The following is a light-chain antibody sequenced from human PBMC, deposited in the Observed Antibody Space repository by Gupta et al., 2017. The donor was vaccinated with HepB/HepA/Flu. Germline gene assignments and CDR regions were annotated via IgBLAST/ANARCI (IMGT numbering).Light chain of an antibody. CDR2: DVT. CDR3: SSYTISGTVI. Sequence: QPALTQPASVSGSPGQSITISCTGTSSDVGPYNYVSCYQQNPGKVPKLVIYDVTNRPSGVSYRGSGSKSDITASLTMSGLQAEDEDDYYCSSYTISGTVIFGRGTKLTVL. CDR1: SSDVGPYNY. V-gene: IGLV2-14*03. J-gene: IGLJ2*01.